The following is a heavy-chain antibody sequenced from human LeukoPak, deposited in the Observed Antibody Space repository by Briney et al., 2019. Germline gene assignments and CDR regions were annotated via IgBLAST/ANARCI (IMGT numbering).Heavy chain of an antibody. V-gene: IGHV3-30-3*01. CDR3: VREVVGAIYFDY. CDR1: GFTFSSYP. CDR2: TSSDGTIK. Sequence: PGGSLRLSCAASGFTFSSYPMHWVRQAPGRGLEWVAVTSSDGTIKYYADSVKGRFTISRDNSKNTLYLQTNSLRVEDTAVYYCVREVVGAIYFDYWGQGALVTVSS. D-gene: IGHD1-26*01. J-gene: IGHJ4*02.